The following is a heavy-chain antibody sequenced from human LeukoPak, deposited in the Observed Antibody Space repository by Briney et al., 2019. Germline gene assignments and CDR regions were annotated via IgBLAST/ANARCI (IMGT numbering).Heavy chain of an antibody. V-gene: IGHV1-69*13. CDR1: GGTFSSYA. Sequence: SVKVSCKASGGTFSSYAISWVRQAPGQGLEWMGGIIPIFGTANYAQKFQGRVTITADESTSTAYMELSSLRSEDMAVYYCAGAPDCSGGSCYHNYGMDVWGKGTTVTVSS. J-gene: IGHJ6*04. CDR2: IIPIFGTA. D-gene: IGHD2-15*01. CDR3: AGAPDCSGGSCYHNYGMDV.